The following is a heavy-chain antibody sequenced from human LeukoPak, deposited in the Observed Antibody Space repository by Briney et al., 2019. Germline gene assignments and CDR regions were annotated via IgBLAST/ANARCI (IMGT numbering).Heavy chain of an antibody. D-gene: IGHD3-22*01. Sequence: ASVKVSCKASGYTFTSYGISWVRQAPGQGLEWMGWISAYNGNTNYAQNLQGRVTMTTDTSTSIVYMELRSLRSDDTAVYSCVRDIYYDSSASTFDYWGQGTLVPVSS. CDR2: ISAYNGNT. CDR1: GYTFTSYG. V-gene: IGHV1-18*01. CDR3: VRDIYYDSSASTFDY. J-gene: IGHJ4*02.